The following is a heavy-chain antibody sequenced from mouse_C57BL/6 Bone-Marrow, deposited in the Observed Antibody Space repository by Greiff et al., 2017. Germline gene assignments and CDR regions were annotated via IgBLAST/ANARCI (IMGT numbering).Heavy chain of an antibody. CDR3: ARHDLYGSSLYAMDY. CDR1: GYTFTEYT. V-gene: IGHV1-62-2*01. Sequence: VKLQESGAELVKPGASVKLSCKASGYTFTEYTIHWVKQRSGQGLEWIGWFYPGSGSIKYNEKFKDTATLTADKASSTVYMELSRLTSEDSAVYVCARHDLYGSSLYAMDYWGQGTSVTVSS. J-gene: IGHJ4*01. D-gene: IGHD1-1*01. CDR2: FYPGSGSI.